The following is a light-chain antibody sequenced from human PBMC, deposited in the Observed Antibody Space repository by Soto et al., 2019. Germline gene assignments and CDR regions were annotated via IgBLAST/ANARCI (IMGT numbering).Light chain of an antibody. V-gene: IGKV3-20*01. CDR3: HQYATAPLT. J-gene: IGKJ4*01. CDR2: GAS. CDR1: QSVAKNY. Sequence: EIVLTQSPGTLSLSPGERANLSCRASQSVAKNYLAWYQQKPGQAPRLLIHGASNRATGIPDRFSGSGSGTDFTLTISRLEPEDFALFYCHQYATAPLTFGGGTKVEIK.